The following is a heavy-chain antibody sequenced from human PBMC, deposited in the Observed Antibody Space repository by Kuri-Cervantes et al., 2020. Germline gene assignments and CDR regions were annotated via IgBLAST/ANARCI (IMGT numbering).Heavy chain of an antibody. V-gene: IGHV4-59*01. J-gene: IGHJ3*02. CDR1: GCSIITYD. CDR3: VIVGGFPLGAFDI. CDR2: ISYAGTT. Sequence: SETLSLTCTVSGCSIITYDWSWIRQPPGKGPEWMGYISYAGTTNYHPSLKSRFTIFRDTSENHFSLRLSSVTAADTAVYYCVIVGGFPLGAFDIWAQGTMVTVSS. D-gene: IGHD3-10*01.